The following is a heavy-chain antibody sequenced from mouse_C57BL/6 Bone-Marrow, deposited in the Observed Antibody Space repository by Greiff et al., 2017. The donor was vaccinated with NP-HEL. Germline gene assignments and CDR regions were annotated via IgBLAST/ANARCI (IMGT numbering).Heavy chain of an antibody. CDR1: GFTFSDYG. CDR2: ISSGSSTI. Sequence: DVKLVESGGGLVKPGGSLKLSCAASGFTFSDYGLHWVRQAPEKGLEWVAYISSGSSTIYSADTVKGRFTISRDHAKNTLFLQMTSLRSEDTAMYYCARRYRGLYYYAMDYWGQGTSVTVSS. D-gene: IGHD2-12*01. CDR3: ARRYRGLYYYAMDY. J-gene: IGHJ4*01. V-gene: IGHV5-17*01.